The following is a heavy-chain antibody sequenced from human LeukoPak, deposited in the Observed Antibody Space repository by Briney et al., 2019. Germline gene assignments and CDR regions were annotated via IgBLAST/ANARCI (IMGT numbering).Heavy chain of an antibody. D-gene: IGHD3-22*01. V-gene: IGHV1-2*02. J-gene: IGHJ4*02. CDR1: GYTFTGYY. Sequence: ASVKVSCKASGYTFTGYYIHWVRQAPGQGLEWMGWINPNSGGTNYAQKFQGRVTMTRDTSISTAYMELSSLRSEDTAVYYCAREMLYYYDSSGCDYWGQGTLVTVSS. CDR3: AREMLYYYDSSGCDY. CDR2: INPNSGGT.